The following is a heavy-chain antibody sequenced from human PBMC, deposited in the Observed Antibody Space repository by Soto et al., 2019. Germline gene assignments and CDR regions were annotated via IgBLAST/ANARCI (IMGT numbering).Heavy chain of an antibody. J-gene: IGHJ4*02. CDR1: GFTFDDYA. V-gene: IGHV3-9*01. D-gene: IGHD3-10*01. CDR2: ISWNSGSI. Sequence: EVQLVESGGGLVQPGRSLRLSCAASGFTFDDYAMHWVRQAPGKGLEWVSGISWNSGSIGYADSVKGRFTISRDNAKNSLYLQMNSLRAEDTALYYCAKESAEYYFDYWGQGTLVTVSS. CDR3: AKESAEYYFDY.